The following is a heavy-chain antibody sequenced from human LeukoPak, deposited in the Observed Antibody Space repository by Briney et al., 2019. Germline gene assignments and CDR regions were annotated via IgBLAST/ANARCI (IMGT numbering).Heavy chain of an antibody. CDR1: GFTFSAYN. D-gene: IGHD4-17*01. CDR3: ARDLYGDYGFDI. V-gene: IGHV3-21*01. J-gene: IGHJ3*02. CDR2: ITGSSTYI. Sequence: GGSLRLSCAASGFTFSAYNMNWVRQAPGKGLERVSSITGSSTYIYYADSVKGRFTISRDNAKNSLSLQMDSLRAEDTAVYYCARDLYGDYGFDIWGQGTMVTVSS.